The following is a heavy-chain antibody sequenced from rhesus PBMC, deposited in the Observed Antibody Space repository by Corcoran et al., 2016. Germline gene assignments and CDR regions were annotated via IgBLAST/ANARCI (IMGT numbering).Heavy chain of an antibody. CDR2: ISGTSWNT. Sequence: QVQLQESGPGLVKPSETLSLTCAVSGYSISSGYYWGWIRQPPGKGLEFIGYISGTSWNTYYNPSLKSRVTISKDTAKNQFSLNLISMTAADTALYYCARLSGIWAFDFWGQGLRVTVSS. J-gene: IGHJ3*01. V-gene: IGHV4-99*01. CDR1: GYSISSGYY. D-gene: IGHD1-44*01. CDR3: ARLSGIWAFDF.